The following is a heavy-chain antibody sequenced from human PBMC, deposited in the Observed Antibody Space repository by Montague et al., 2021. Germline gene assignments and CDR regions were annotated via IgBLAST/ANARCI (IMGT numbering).Heavy chain of an antibody. CDR2: ITDIGPGT. J-gene: IGHJ6*02. Sequence: SLRLSCAASGFSFTSYAVNWVRQAPGEGREWVSSITDIGPGTYYADSVKGRFTISRDNSKNTLYLQMNSLRVDDTAVYYCAKASKKLRNYYYTMDVWGQGTTVTVSS. CDR1: GFSFTSYA. CDR3: AKASKKLRNYYYTMDV. V-gene: IGHV3-23*01.